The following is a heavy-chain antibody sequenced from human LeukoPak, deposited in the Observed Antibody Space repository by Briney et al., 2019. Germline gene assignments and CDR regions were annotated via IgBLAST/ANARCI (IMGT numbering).Heavy chain of an antibody. V-gene: IGHV3-23*01. CDR1: GFAFSSRA. J-gene: IGHJ4*02. CDR2: ISSSGDTK. CDR3: AKDRSSPGY. Sequence: PGGSLRLSCAASGFAFSSRAVSWVRQAPGKGLEWVSGISSSGDTKYYADSVKGRFTISRDNSNNILYLQMNSLRAEDTAVYYCAKDRSSPGYWGQGTLVTVSS.